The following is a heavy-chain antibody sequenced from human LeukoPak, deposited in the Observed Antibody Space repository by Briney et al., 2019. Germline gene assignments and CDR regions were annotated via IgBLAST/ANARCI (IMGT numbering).Heavy chain of an antibody. CDR3: ARGGLWFGELSFDY. CDR2: IIPIFGTA. V-gene: IGHV1-69*13. Sequence: WASVKVSCKASGGTFSSYAISWVRQAPGQGLEWMGGIIPIFGTANYAQKFQGRVTITADESTSTAYMELSSLRSEDTAVYYCARGGLWFGELSFDYWGQGTLVTVSS. J-gene: IGHJ4*02. CDR1: GGTFSSYA. D-gene: IGHD3-10*01.